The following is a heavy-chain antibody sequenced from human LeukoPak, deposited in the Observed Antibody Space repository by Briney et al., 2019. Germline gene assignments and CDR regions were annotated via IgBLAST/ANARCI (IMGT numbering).Heavy chain of an antibody. D-gene: IGHD3-16*02. CDR2: ISGSGGST. CDR1: GFTFNTYA. V-gene: IGHV3-23*01. J-gene: IGHJ5*02. CDR3: AKTPSLWWFDP. Sequence: PGGSLRLSCAASGFTFNTYAMSWVRQAPGKGREWVSSISGSGGSTYYADSVKGRFTISRDNSNNTLYLQINSLRAEDTAVYYCAKTPSLWWFDPWGQGTLVTVSS.